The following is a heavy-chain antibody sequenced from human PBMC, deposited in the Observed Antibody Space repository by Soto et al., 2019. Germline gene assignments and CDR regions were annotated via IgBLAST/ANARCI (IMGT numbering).Heavy chain of an antibody. D-gene: IGHD6-13*01. Sequence: QVQLVQSGAEVKKPGASVKVSCKASGYTFTSYDINWVRQATGQGLEWMGWMNPNSGNTGYAQKFQGRVTMTRNTSISTAYMELSSLRSEDTVVYYCARESIAAAALYYYYGMDVWGQGTTVTVSS. CDR2: MNPNSGNT. CDR3: ARESIAAAALYYYYGMDV. CDR1: GYTFTSYD. V-gene: IGHV1-8*01. J-gene: IGHJ6*02.